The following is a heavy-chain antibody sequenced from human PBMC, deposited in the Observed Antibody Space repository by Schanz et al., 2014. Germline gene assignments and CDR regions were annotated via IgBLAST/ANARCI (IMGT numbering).Heavy chain of an antibody. J-gene: IGHJ4*02. V-gene: IGHV3-33*01. CDR3: ARANYRRKINFEY. Sequence: QVQLVESGGGVVQFGRSLRLSCVASGFTFSSYGMHWVRQAPGKGLEWVAVIWYDENNKYYADSVKGRFTMSRDNSKNTLYLQMNNLRAEDTTVYYCARANYRRKINFEYWGRGTLVTVSS. CDR1: GFTFSSYG. D-gene: IGHD3-10*01. CDR2: IWYDENNK.